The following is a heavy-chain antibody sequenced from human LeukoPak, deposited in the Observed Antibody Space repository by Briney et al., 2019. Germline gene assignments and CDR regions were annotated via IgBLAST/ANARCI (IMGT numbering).Heavy chain of an antibody. V-gene: IGHV3-53*01. CDR2: IYRGGST. Sequence: GGSLRLSCAASSFSVSSNYMTWVRQAPGKGLECVSVIYRGGSTYYADSVKGRFTISRDNSKNTLYLQMNSLRAEDTAVYFCASTGDIGYCSSTSCCFDYWGQGILVTVSS. J-gene: IGHJ4*02. CDR3: ASTGDIGYCSSTSCCFDY. D-gene: IGHD2-2*01. CDR1: SFSVSSNY.